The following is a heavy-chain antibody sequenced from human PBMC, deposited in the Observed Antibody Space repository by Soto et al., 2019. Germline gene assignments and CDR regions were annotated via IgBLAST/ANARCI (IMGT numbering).Heavy chain of an antibody. V-gene: IGHV1-69*13. CDR2: IIPIFGTA. CDR1: GGTFSSYA. Sequence: ASVKVSCKASGGTFSSYAISWVRQAPGQGLEWMGGIIPIFGTANYAQKFQGRVTITADESTSTAYMELSSLRSEDTAVYYCARAGELPGVFDPWGQGTLVTVSS. CDR3: ARAGELPGVFDP. J-gene: IGHJ5*02. D-gene: IGHD3-10*01.